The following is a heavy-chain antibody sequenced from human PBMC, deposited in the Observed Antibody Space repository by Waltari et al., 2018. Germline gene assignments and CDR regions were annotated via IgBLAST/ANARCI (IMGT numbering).Heavy chain of an antibody. V-gene: IGHV6-1*01. Sequence: QVQLQQSGPGLVKPSQTLSLTCAISGDSFSSNRGAWNWIRQSPSRGLEWLGRTFYRSKWYYDYAISVKSRITINADTSKNQFFLQLNSVTPEDTAVYYCARGRDSAFDYWGQGTLVTVSS. CDR2: TFYRSKWYY. CDR3: ARGRDSAFDY. J-gene: IGHJ4*02. CDR1: GDSFSSNRGA. D-gene: IGHD3-10*01.